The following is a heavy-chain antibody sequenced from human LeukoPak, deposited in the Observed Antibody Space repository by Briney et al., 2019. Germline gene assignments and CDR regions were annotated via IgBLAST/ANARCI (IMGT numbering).Heavy chain of an antibody. J-gene: IGHJ6*02. CDR2: ISYDGGNK. Sequence: PGRSLRLSCAASGFTFSSYAMHWVRQAPGKGLEWVAVISYDGGNKYYADSVKGRFTIIRDNSKNTLYLQMNSVRSEDTAVYFCARVDSSGWLIYGMDVWGQGTTVTVSS. D-gene: IGHD6-19*01. V-gene: IGHV3-30-3*01. CDR3: ARVDSSGWLIYGMDV. CDR1: GFTFSSYA.